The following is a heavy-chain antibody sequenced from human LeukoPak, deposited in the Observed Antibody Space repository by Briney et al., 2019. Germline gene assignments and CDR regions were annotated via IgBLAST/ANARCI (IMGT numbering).Heavy chain of an antibody. V-gene: IGHV3-33*08. CDR2: RGRDGRTK. Sequence: GGSLRLSCSASGFTFSSHGMHWVRQAPGKGLEWVAVRGRDGRTKYYADSVKGRFTISRDNAKNSLYLQMNSLRAEDTAVYYCASGVLLWFGELSGYFDYWGQGTLVTVSS. D-gene: IGHD3-10*01. CDR3: ASGVLLWFGELSGYFDY. CDR1: GFTFSSHG. J-gene: IGHJ4*02.